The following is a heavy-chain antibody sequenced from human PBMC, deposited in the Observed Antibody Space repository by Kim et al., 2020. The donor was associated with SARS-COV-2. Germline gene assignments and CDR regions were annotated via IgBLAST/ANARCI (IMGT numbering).Heavy chain of an antibody. D-gene: IGHD1-26*01. CDR3: ARGGATTSYYYYGMDV. V-gene: IGHV4-34*13. J-gene: IGHJ6*02. Sequence: SLRTRVTISVDTSKNQFSLKLSSVTAADTAVYYCARGGATTSYYYYGMDVWGQGTTVTVSS.